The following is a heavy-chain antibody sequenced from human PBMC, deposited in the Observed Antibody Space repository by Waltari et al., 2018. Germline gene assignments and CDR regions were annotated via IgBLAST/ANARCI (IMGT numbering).Heavy chain of an antibody. Sequence: EGKLVESGGDLAQPGGSLSLSCVASGFGMDNSEMNWVRQAPGKGLEWVAYIDSSGKSTYYGDSVQGRFTISRDNGQNTMFLQMRDLRAEDSGTYFCTTAMITFGGLGYWGQGTPVTVSS. J-gene: IGHJ4*02. CDR3: TTAMITFGGLGY. CDR2: IDSSGKST. D-gene: IGHD3-16*01. CDR1: GFGMDNSE. V-gene: IGHV3-23*05.